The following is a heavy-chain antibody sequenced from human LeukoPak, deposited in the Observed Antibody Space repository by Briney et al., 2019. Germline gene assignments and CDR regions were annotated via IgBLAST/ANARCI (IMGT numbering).Heavy chain of an antibody. CDR3: ARDSSGYTAFDY. V-gene: IGHV1-69*13. CDR2: IIPIFGTA. Sequence: ASVKVSCKASGGTFSSYAISWVRQAPGQGLEWMGGIIPIFGTANYAQKFQGRVTITADESTSTAYMELSSLRSEDTAVYYCARDSSGYTAFDYWGQGTLVTVSS. CDR1: GGTFSSYA. J-gene: IGHJ4*02. D-gene: IGHD5-18*01.